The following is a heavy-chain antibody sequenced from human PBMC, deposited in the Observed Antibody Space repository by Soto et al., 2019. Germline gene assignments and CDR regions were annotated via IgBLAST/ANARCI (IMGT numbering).Heavy chain of an antibody. CDR2: IRSKAYGGTT. CDR1: GFTFGDYA. Sequence: GGSLRLSCTASGFTFGDYAMSWFRQAPGKGLEWVGFIRSKAYGGTTEYAASVKGGFTISRDDSKSIAYLQMNSLKTEDTAVYYCTRAGGYCSSTSCYPDKSYYYYYYMDVWGKGTTVTVSS. D-gene: IGHD2-2*01. CDR3: TRAGGYCSSTSCYPDKSYYYYYYMDV. J-gene: IGHJ6*03. V-gene: IGHV3-49*03.